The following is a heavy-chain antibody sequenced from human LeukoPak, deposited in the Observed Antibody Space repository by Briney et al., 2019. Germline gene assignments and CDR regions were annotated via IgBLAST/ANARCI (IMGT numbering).Heavy chain of an antibody. J-gene: IGHJ4*02. CDR2: IDYSGST. D-gene: IGHD5-18*01. Sequence: SETLSLTCTVSGGSIRHYYWTWIRQPPGKGLEWIGYIDYSGSTNCSPSLKSRVTISVDSSKNQFSLKLNSVTAADTAMYYCAAQYSYGPDYWGQGTLVTVSS. CDR3: AAQYSYGPDY. CDR1: GGSIRHYY. V-gene: IGHV4-59*01.